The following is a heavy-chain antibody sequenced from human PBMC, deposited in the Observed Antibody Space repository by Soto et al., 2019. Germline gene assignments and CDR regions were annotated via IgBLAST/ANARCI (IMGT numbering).Heavy chain of an antibody. Sequence: SDTLSLTCSVSGGSVNDGNYYWNWIRQSPAKGLEWIGYIHHSGITNYNPSLKSRVTISVDTSKNEFSLKLNSVTAADTAVYYCARGLNMGALPSHFHYWGQGTQVT. CDR1: GGSVNDGNYY. J-gene: IGHJ4*02. V-gene: IGHV4-61*01. D-gene: IGHD3-16*02. CDR3: ARGLNMGALPSHFHY. CDR2: IHHSGIT.